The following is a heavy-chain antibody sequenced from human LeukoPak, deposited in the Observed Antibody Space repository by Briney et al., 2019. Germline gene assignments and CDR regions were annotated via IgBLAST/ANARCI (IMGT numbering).Heavy chain of an antibody. CDR1: GGSFTIYS. J-gene: IGHJ4*02. CDR2: ISPSGNT. D-gene: IGHD5-12*01. V-gene: IGHV4-34*01. CDR3: ARRLGGSTNFEY. Sequence: PSETLSLTCAVYGGSFTIYSWTWIRQPPGKSLEWVGEISPSGNTQYNPSLKSRVTISLDASKSQFYLKLNSVTAADTALYYCARRLGGSTNFEYWGQGTLVTVSS.